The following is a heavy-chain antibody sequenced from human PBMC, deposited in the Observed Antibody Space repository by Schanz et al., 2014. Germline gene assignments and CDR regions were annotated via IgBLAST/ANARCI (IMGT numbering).Heavy chain of an antibody. V-gene: IGHV1-69*04. CDR3: ARVSMEFERGKSYYYYMDV. J-gene: IGHJ6*03. D-gene: IGHD3-10*01. CDR1: GYTFTDYG. CDR2: IIPVLAIA. Sequence: QVQLVQSGAEVKKPGASVKVSCKASGYTFTDYGLSWIRQAPGQGLEWMGRIIPVLAIADYAQKFQGRVTITADKSTSTASMELSSLRSEDTAVYYCARVSMEFERGKSYYYYMDVWGRGTTVTVSS.